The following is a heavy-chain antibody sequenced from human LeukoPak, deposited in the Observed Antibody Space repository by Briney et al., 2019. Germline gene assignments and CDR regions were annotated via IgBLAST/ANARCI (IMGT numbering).Heavy chain of an antibody. Sequence: GGSLRLSCAASGFTFKSFGMHWVRQAPGKGLEWVAAISYDGSDKYYVDSVKGRFTISRDNSKNTLYLQMDSLKSEDTAVYYCATGYSVEMATMPDWGQGTLVTVPS. CDR3: ATGYSVEMATMPD. D-gene: IGHD5-24*01. V-gene: IGHV3-30*03. J-gene: IGHJ4*02. CDR2: ISYDGSDK. CDR1: GFTFKSFG.